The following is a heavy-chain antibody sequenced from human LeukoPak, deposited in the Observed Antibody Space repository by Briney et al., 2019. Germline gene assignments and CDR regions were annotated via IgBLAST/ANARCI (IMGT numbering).Heavy chain of an antibody. Sequence: PGGSLRLSCAASGFTFSSYSMNWVRQAPGKGLEWVSSISSSSSYIYYADSEKGRFTISRDNAKNSLYLQMNSLRAEDTAVYYCAREGGGHDAFDIWGQGTMVTVSS. CDR2: ISSSSSYI. J-gene: IGHJ3*02. V-gene: IGHV3-21*01. CDR3: AREGGGHDAFDI. CDR1: GFTFSSYS. D-gene: IGHD6-25*01.